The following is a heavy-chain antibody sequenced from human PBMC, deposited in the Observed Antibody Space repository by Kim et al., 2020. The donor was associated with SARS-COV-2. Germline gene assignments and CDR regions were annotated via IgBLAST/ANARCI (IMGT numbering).Heavy chain of an antibody. V-gene: IGHV4-39*01. D-gene: IGHD6-13*01. Sequence: SETLSLTCTVSGGSISSSSYYWGWIRQPPGKGLEWIGSIYYSGSTYYNPSLKSRVTISVDTSKNQFSLKLSSVTAADTAVYYCASIDSAAAGRGTYYYYYYGMDVWGQGTTVTVSS. CDR3: ASIDSAAAGRGTYYYYYYGMDV. CDR2: IYYSGST. CDR1: GGSISSSSYY. J-gene: IGHJ6*02.